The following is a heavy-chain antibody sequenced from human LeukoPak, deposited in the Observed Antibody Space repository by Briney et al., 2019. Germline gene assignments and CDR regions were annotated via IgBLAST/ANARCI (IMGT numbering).Heavy chain of an antibody. Sequence: SETLSLTCAVCGGSFSGYYWSWIRQPPGKGLEWIGEINHSGSTNYNPSLKSRVTISVDTSKNQFSLKLSSVTAADTAVYYCARASRDFGVVKVPYYFDYWGQGTLVTVSS. CDR2: INHSGST. CDR3: ARASRDFGVVKVPYYFDY. V-gene: IGHV4-34*01. J-gene: IGHJ4*02. CDR1: GGSFSGYY. D-gene: IGHD3-3*01.